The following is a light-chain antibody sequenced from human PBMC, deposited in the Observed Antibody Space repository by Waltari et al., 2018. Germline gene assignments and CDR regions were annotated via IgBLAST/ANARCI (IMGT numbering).Light chain of an antibody. J-gene: IGLJ1*01. CDR2: DVS. CDR1: SSDVGGFNY. Sequence: QSALTQPASVSGSPGQSITISCTGTSSDVGGFNYVSWYQQHPGKAPKLLIYDVSDRPSGFSYRFSGSKSGNTASLTISGLQSDDEADYYCSSYTSSFSSLYVFGTGTRVTVL. V-gene: IGLV2-14*03. CDR3: SSYTSSFSSLYV.